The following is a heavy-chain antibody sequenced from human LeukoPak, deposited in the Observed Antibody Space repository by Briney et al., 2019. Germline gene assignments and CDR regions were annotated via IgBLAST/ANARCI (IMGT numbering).Heavy chain of an antibody. CDR2: INPNSGGT. J-gene: IGHJ4*02. V-gene: IGHV1-2*02. CDR3: ARGGVVVAASSDY. Sequence: ASVKVSCKASGYIFTGYYMHWVRQAPGQGLEWMGWINPNSGGTNYAQKFQGRVTMTRDTSISTAYMELSRLRSDDTAVYYCARGGVVVAASSDYWGQGTLVTVSS. D-gene: IGHD2-15*01. CDR1: GYIFTGYY.